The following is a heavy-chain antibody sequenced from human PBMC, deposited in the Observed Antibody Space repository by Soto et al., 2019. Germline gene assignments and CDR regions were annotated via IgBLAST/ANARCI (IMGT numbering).Heavy chain of an antibody. CDR1: GFTFSNYW. V-gene: IGHV3-74*01. CDR3: VRDSHGDY. J-gene: IGHJ4*02. Sequence: EVQLVESGGGLVQPGGSLRLSCAGSGFTFSNYWMHWVRQAPGKGLEWVSRIDHDGPTDYADSVRGRFTISRHNAENTLYLQMNSLRPEDTAVYYCVRDSHGDYWGQGTLVTSSS. CDR2: IDHDGPT.